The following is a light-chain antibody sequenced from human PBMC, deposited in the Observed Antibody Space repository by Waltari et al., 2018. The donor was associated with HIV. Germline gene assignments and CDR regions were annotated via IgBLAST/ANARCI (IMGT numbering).Light chain of an antibody. Sequence: IQLNQSPSFLYASVGDRVRITCRATQGVGSYLAWYQKKPGKAPKLLIYAVSVLQSGVPSRFSGSGSGTEFTLTISGLQPEDLATYFCQQLKTYPVTFGGGTKV. V-gene: IGKV1-9*01. CDR3: QQLKTYPVT. J-gene: IGKJ4*01. CDR1: QGVGSY. CDR2: AVS.